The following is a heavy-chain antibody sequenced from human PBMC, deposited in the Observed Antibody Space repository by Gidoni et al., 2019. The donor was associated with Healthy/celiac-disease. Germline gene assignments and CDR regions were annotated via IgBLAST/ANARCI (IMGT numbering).Heavy chain of an antibody. D-gene: IGHD5-18*01. Sequence: QVQLQQWGAGLLKPSETLSLTCAVYGGSFSGYYWSWIRQPPGKGLEWIGEINHSGSTNYNPSLKSRVTISVDTSKNQFSLKLSSVTAADTAVYYCARGSGYSYYYYYYMDVWGKGTTVTVSS. J-gene: IGHJ6*03. V-gene: IGHV4-34*01. CDR2: INHSGST. CDR3: ARGSGYSYYYYYYMDV. CDR1: GGSFSGYY.